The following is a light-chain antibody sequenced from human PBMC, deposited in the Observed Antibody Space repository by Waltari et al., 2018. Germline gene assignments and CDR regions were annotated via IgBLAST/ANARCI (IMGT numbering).Light chain of an antibody. CDR1: SSNIEMNY. Sequence: QSVLTQPPSASGTPGQRVTISCSGSSSNIEMNYVYWFQRLPGTAPRLLIYRNNPRPSGVPDRFSGSQSGTSASLAISGLRSDDEADYYCAAWDDSLSGLYVFGTGTKVTVL. V-gene: IGLV1-47*01. J-gene: IGLJ1*01. CDR2: RNN. CDR3: AAWDDSLSGLYV.